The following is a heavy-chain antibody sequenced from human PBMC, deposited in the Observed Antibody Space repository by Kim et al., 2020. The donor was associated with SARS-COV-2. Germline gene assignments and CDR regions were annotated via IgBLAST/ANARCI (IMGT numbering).Heavy chain of an antibody. CDR2: INPRGGTT. CDR1: GYIFSSNY. J-gene: IGHJ1*01. Sequence: ASVKVSCKASGYIFSSNYIHWVRQAPGQGLEWMGLINPRGGTTVYAPKFQGRVTMTRDTFTSTVYMELSSLRSEDTAVYFCARSLRTPGNMDLHVEYFQVWGQGTLVTVSS. CDR3: ARSLRTPGNMDLHVEYFQV. V-gene: IGHV1-46*01. D-gene: IGHD1-1*01.